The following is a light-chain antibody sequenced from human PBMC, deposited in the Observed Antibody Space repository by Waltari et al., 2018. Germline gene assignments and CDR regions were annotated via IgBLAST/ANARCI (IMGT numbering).Light chain of an antibody. Sequence: DIVLTQSPDSLGVSLGERATINCKSSQSILYRSNNKNYLSWHQQKPGQLPKLLIYWASTRESGVPDRFSGSGSGTDFTLTISSLQAEDVAVYYCQQYYSFPFTFGPGTKVDIK. V-gene: IGKV4-1*01. J-gene: IGKJ3*01. CDR2: WAS. CDR3: QQYYSFPFT. CDR1: QSILYRSNNKNY.